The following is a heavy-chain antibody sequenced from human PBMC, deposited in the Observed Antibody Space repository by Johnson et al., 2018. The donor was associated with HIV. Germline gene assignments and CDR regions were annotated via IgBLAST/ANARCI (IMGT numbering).Heavy chain of an antibody. V-gene: IGHV3-53*01. Sequence: VQLVESGGGLIQPGGSLRLSCAASRFTVSINYMSWVSQAPGKGLEWVAVIYSGVYTYYADSVKGRFTITRDNDKNSLYLQMNSLSAEDTAVYYCARSIVGAIVDAFDMWGQGTVITVSS. CDR2: IYSGVYT. J-gene: IGHJ3*02. CDR1: RFTVSINY. D-gene: IGHD1-26*01. CDR3: ARSIVGAIVDAFDM.